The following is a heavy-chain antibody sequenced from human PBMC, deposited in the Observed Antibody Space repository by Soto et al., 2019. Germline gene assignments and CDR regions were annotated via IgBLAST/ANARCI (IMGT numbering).Heavy chain of an antibody. D-gene: IGHD4-17*01. CDR2: IIPIFGTA. CDR1: GGTFSSYA. V-gene: IGHV1-69*13. Sequence: SVKVSCKASGGTFSSYAISWVRQAPGQGLEWMGGIIPIFGTANYAQKFQGRVTITADESTSTAYMELSSLRSEDTAVYYCARAPTTMTTFTVWFDPWGQGTLVTVSS. J-gene: IGHJ5*02. CDR3: ARAPTTMTTFTVWFDP.